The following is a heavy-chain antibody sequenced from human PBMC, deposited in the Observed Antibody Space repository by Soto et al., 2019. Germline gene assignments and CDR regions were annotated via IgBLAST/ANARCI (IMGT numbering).Heavy chain of an antibody. CDR1: GFTFSSYW. CDR2: INSDGSST. J-gene: IGHJ6*02. V-gene: IGHV3-74*01. D-gene: IGHD3-3*01. CDR3: ARGCYRSGYYKAYYYGMDV. Sequence: PGGSLRLSCAASGFTFSSYWMHWVRQAPGKGLVWVSRINSDGSSTSYADSVKGRFTISRDNAKNTLYLQMNSLRAEDTAVYYCARGCYRSGYYKAYYYGMDVWGQGTTVTVSS.